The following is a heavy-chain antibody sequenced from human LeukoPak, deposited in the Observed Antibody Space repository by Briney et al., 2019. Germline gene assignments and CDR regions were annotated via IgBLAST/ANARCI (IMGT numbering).Heavy chain of an antibody. V-gene: IGHV1-2*02. CDR1: GYTFTGYY. J-gene: IGHJ5*02. Sequence: ASVKVSCKASGYTFTGYYMHWVRQAPGQGLEWMGWINPNSGGTNYAQKFQGRVTMTRDTSISTAYMELSRLRSDDTAVYHCARDPDDYGDDGWFDPWGQGTLVTVSS. CDR2: INPNSGGT. CDR3: ARDPDDYGDDGWFDP. D-gene: IGHD4-17*01.